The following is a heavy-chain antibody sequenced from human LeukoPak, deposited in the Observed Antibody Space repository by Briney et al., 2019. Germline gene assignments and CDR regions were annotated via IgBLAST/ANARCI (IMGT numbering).Heavy chain of an antibody. J-gene: IGHJ4*02. CDR2: ISSSSSTI. CDR3: ASPWN. V-gene: IGHV3-48*01. CDR1: GFTFSSYS. Sequence: PGGSLRLSCAASGFTFSSYSMNWVRQAPGKGLEWVSYISSSSSTIYYADSVKGRFTISRDNAKNSLYLQVNSLRAEDTAVYYCASPWNWGQGTLVTVSS.